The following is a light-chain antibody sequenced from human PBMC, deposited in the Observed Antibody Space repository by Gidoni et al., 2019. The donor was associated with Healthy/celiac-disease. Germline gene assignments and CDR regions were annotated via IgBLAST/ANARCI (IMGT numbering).Light chain of an antibody. CDR2: EVS. V-gene: IGLV2-18*02. Sequence: QSALTQPLSVSGSPGQSVTISCTGTSSDVGSYNRVSWYQQPPGTAPKLMIYEVSNRPSGVPDRFSGSKSGNTASLTISGLQAEDEADYYCSSYTSSSTSVVFGGGTKLTVL. J-gene: IGLJ2*01. CDR1: SSDVGSYNR. CDR3: SSYTSSSTSVV.